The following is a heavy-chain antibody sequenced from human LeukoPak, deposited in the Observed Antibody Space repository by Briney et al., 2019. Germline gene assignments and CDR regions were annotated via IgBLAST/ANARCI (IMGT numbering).Heavy chain of an antibody. CDR2: IWYDGSNK. J-gene: IGHJ5*02. V-gene: IGHV3-33*01. D-gene: IGHD4-11*01. CDR3: ARLRSKYWFDP. Sequence: GGSLRLSCAASGFTFSSYGMHWVRQAPGEGLVWVAVIWYDGSNKYYADSVKGRFTISRDNAKNSLYLQMNSLRADDTAVYYCARLRSKYWFDPWGQGTLVTVSS. CDR1: GFTFSSYG.